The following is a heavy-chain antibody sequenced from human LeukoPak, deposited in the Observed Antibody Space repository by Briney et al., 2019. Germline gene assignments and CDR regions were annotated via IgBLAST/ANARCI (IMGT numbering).Heavy chain of an antibody. V-gene: IGHV5-10-1*01. Sequence: GESLKISCKGSGYNFTRNWISWVRQMPGKGLEWMGRIDPSDSYTNYSPSFQGHVTISADKSTSTAYLQWSSLKAPDTAKYYCARGKGWFAPWGQGTLVTVSS. CDR2: IDPSDSYT. J-gene: IGHJ5*02. CDR1: GYNFTRNW. CDR3: ARGKGWFAP.